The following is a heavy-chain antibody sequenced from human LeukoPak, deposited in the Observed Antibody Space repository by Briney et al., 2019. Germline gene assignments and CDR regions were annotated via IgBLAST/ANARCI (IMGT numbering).Heavy chain of an antibody. Sequence: PGGSLRLSCTTSGFPFNIYSMAWVRQAPGKGLEWVSSISSKGDYIFYADSVKGRFTISRDNSKNTLYLQMNSLRAEDTAVYYCALQTVEMATITGYYFDYWGQGTLVTVSS. V-gene: IGHV3-23*01. D-gene: IGHD5-24*01. J-gene: IGHJ4*02. CDR3: ALQTVEMATITGYYFDY. CDR1: GFPFNIYS. CDR2: ISSKGDYI.